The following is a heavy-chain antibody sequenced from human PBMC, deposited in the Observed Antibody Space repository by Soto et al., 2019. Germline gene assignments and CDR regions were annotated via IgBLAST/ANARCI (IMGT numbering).Heavy chain of an antibody. V-gene: IGHV3-33*01. CDR3: ASPLGGLSPRPGISQPGIWDYFDY. CDR1: GFTFSSYG. J-gene: IGHJ4*02. CDR2: IWYDGSNK. D-gene: IGHD1-26*01. Sequence: GGSLRLSCAASGFTFSSYGMHWVRQAPGKGLEWVAVIWYDGSNKYYADSVKGRFTISRDNSKNTLYLEMSSLRAEDTAVYYCASPLGGLSPRPGISQPGIWDYFDYWGQGTLVTVSS.